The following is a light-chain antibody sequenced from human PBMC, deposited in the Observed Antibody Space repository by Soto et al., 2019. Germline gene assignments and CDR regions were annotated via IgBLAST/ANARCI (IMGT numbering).Light chain of an antibody. Sequence: QSALTQPASVSGSAGQSITISCTGTSSDVGGYNYVSWYQQHPGKAPKLMIYDVSKRPSGVSNRFSGSKSGNTASLTISGLQAEDEADYYCSSYTSGNTLVLFGGGTKVTVL. CDR2: DVS. V-gene: IGLV2-14*03. CDR3: SSYTSGNTLVL. CDR1: SSDVGGYNY. J-gene: IGLJ2*01.